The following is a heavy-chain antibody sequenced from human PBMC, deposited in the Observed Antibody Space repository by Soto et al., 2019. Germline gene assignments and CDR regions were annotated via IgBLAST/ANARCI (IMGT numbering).Heavy chain of an antibody. CDR3: ATGGRLRLGDAFDY. D-gene: IGHD3-16*01. CDR1: GFTFSSYG. Sequence: PGGSLRLSCAASGFTFSSYGMHWVRQAPGKGLEWVAVISYDGSNKYYADSVKGRFTISRDNSKNTLYLQMNSLRAEDTAVYYCATGGRLRLGDAFDYWGQGTLVTVSS. CDR2: ISYDGSNK. V-gene: IGHV3-30*03. J-gene: IGHJ4*02.